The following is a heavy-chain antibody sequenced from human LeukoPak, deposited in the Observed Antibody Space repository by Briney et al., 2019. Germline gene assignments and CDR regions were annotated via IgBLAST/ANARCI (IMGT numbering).Heavy chain of an antibody. CDR3: ARVGGWGHYYYYYMDV. D-gene: IGHD6-19*01. V-gene: IGHV3-48*04. Sequence: PGGSLRLSCAASGFTFSSYGMSWVRQAPGKGLEWVSYISSSGSTIYYADSVKGRFTISRDNAKNSLYLQMNSLRAEDTAVYYCARVGGWGHYYYYYMDVWGKGTTVTVSS. CDR2: ISSSGSTI. CDR1: GFTFSSYG. J-gene: IGHJ6*03.